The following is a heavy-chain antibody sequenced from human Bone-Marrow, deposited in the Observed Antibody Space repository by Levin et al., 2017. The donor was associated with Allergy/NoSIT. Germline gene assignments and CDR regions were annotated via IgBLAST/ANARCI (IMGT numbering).Heavy chain of an antibody. V-gene: IGHV3-9*01. D-gene: IGHD6-19*01. J-gene: IGHJ6*02. Sequence: SLKISCAASGFIFGDHAMHWVRQRPGKGLEWVSIINWNGGNIAYEDSVKGRFTISRDNAKNSLYLQMSSLRVEDTALYYCVRDIYLGQWPQQYGMDVWGRGTTVTVSS. CDR3: VRDIYLGQWPQQYGMDV. CDR2: INWNGGNI. CDR1: GFIFGDHA.